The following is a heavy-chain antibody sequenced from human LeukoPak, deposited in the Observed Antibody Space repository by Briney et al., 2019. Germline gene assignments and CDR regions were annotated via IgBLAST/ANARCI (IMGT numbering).Heavy chain of an antibody. CDR3: ARVGYCSSTSCPDY. CDR2: ISAYNGNT. D-gene: IGHD2-2*01. J-gene: IGHJ4*02. Sequence: ASVKVSCKASGYTFTSYGISWVRQAPGQGLEWMGWISAYNGNTNYAQKLQGRVTMTTDTSTSTAYMELRSLRSGDTAVYYCARVGYCSSTSCPDYWGQGTLVTVSS. V-gene: IGHV1-18*01. CDR1: GYTFTSYG.